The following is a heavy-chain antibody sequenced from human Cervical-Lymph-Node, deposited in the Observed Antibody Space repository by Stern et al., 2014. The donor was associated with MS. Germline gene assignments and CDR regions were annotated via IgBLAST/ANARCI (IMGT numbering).Heavy chain of an antibody. CDR1: GFTFSSYG. CDR3: ARDYEDTSMLFDH. Sequence: DQLVESGGAVVQPGRSLRLSCAASGFTFSSYGMHWVRLAPGKGLEWVTGISYDGNHKYYAASVKGRFTISRDNSKNTLHLQMNSVTPDDTAIYYCARDYEDTSMLFDHWGQGTLVTVSS. CDR2: ISYDGNHK. D-gene: IGHD2-8*01. V-gene: IGHV3-30*03. J-gene: IGHJ4*02.